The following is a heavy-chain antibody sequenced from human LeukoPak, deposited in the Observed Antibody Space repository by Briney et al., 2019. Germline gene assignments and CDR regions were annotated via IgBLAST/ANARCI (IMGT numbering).Heavy chain of an antibody. J-gene: IGHJ5*02. D-gene: IGHD4-17*01. V-gene: IGHV3-11*01. CDR2: ISSSGSTI. CDR1: GFTFSDYY. Sequence: PGGSLRLSCAASGFTFSDYYMSWIRQAPGKGLEWVSYISSSGSTIYYADSVKGRFTISRDNAKNSLYLQMNSLRAEDTAVYYCARDHAPDYGDFPYNWFDPWGQGTLVTVSS. CDR3: ARDHAPDYGDFPYNWFDP.